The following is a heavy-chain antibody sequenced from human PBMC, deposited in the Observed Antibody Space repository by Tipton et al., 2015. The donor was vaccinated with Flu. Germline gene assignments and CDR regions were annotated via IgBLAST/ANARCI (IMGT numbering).Heavy chain of an antibody. CDR3: ARGEAGTPGWFDP. CDR2: ISSSGSKV. V-gene: IGHV3-48*03. D-gene: IGHD6-13*01. Sequence: SLRLSCSASGFPFSNYEMNWVRQAPGKGLEWVSYISSSGSKVYYADSVSGRFTITRDSAKSSVYLQMKNLTVADTATYFCARGEAGTPGWFDPWGPGTLVSVSS. J-gene: IGHJ5*02. CDR1: GFPFSNYE.